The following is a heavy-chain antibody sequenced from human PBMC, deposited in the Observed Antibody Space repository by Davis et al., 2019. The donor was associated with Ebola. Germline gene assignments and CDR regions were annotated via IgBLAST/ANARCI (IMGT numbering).Heavy chain of an antibody. Sequence: GGSLRLSCAASGFTVSSNYMSWVRQAPGKGLEWVSVIYSGGSTYYADSVKGRFTISRDNSKNTLYLQMNSLRAEDTAVYYCARDGLIAAAGTLLYYYYGMDVWGQGTTVTVSS. D-gene: IGHD6-13*01. CDR3: ARDGLIAAAGTLLYYYYGMDV. CDR1: GFTVSSNY. CDR2: IYSGGST. J-gene: IGHJ6*02. V-gene: IGHV3-66*01.